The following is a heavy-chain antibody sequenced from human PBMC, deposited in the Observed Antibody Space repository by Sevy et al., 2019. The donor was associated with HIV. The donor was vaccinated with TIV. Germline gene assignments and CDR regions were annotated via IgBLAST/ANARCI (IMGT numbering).Heavy chain of an antibody. Sequence: GSLRLSCAASGFTFSSSGMHWVRQAPGKGLEWVALIWYDGSNKYYADSVKGRFTISRDNSKNTLYLQMNSLRAEDTAVYYCARDPYTAEGYWGQGTLVTVSS. V-gene: IGHV3-33*01. CDR2: IWYDGSNK. D-gene: IGHD5-18*01. J-gene: IGHJ4*02. CDR3: ARDPYTAEGY. CDR1: GFTFSSSG.